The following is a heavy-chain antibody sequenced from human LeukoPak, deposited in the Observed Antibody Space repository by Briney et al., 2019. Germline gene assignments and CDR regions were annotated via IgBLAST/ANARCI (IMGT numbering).Heavy chain of an antibody. J-gene: IGHJ4*02. Sequence: ASVKVSCKASGYTFTDYYMHWVRQAPGQGLEWMGGIIPIFGTANYAQKFQGRVTITADESTSTAYMELSSLRSEDTAVYYCARGYCSGGSCYALFDYWGQGTLVTVSS. V-gene: IGHV1-69*13. CDR1: GYTFTDYY. D-gene: IGHD2-15*01. CDR3: ARGYCSGGSCYALFDY. CDR2: IIPIFGTA.